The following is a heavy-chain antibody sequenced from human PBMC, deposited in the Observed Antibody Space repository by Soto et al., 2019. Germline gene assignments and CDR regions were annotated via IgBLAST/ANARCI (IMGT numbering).Heavy chain of an antibody. CDR1: GFTFSRYA. CDR3: ARDSRTTVTTRGVWYFDL. J-gene: IGHJ2*01. CDR2: MSYDGMNK. Sequence: QVQLVESGGGVVQPGGSLRLSCAASGFTFSRYAMHWVRQAPGKGLEWVAIMSYDGMNKYHADSVKGRFTSSRDNSKNTVFVQMNSLRVEDTAVYYCARDSRTTVTTRGVWYFDLRGRGTLVTVSS. V-gene: IGHV3-30*04. D-gene: IGHD4-17*01.